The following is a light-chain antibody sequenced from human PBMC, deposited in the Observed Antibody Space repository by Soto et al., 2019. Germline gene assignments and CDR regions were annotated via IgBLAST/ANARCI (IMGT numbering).Light chain of an antibody. CDR2: EVS. CDR3: SSYTSSSTRV. V-gene: IGLV2-14*03. CDR1: SSDVGAYDY. Sequence: QSVRTHPAAVSGSRGQSITISCTVTSSDVGAYDYVSWYQQHPDKAPKLMIYEVSNRPSGFSDRFSGSKSVNTATLTISGLQSEDEADYYCSSYTSSSTRVFGTGTKVTVL. J-gene: IGLJ1*01.